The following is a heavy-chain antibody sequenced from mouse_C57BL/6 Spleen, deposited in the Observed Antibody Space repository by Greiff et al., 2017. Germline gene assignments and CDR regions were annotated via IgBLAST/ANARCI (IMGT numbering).Heavy chain of an antibody. J-gene: IGHJ2*01. CDR3: TRDDGYYGY. CDR1: GFTFSSYA. V-gene: IGHV5-9-1*02. D-gene: IGHD2-3*01. CDR2: ISSGGDYI. Sequence: EVQGVEPGEGLVKPGGSLKLSCAASGFTFSSYAMSWVRQTPEKRLEWVAYISSGGDYIYYADTVKGRFTISRDNARNTLYLQMSSLKSEDTAMYYCTRDDGYYGYWGQGATLTVSS.